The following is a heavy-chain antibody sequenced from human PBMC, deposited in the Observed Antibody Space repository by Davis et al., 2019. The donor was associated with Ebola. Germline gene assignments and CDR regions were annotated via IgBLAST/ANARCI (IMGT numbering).Heavy chain of an antibody. CDR2: INPDTGGT. CDR3: ARGGDSTGGVCYYFDY. D-gene: IGHD2-8*02. J-gene: IGHJ4*02. CDR1: RYTSTGHY. Sequence: SVHVPCMASRYTSTGHYILRARPPPGPPIEWMGWINPDTGGTNYAQQFQGLVTMTRDLCISRAYMERSRLRSDDTDVYYCARGGDSTGGVCYYFDYWGQGTLVTVSS. V-gene: IGHV1-2*04.